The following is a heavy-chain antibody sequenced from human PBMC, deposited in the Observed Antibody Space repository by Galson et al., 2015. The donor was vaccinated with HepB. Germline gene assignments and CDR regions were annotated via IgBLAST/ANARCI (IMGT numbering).Heavy chain of an antibody. Sequence: SLRLSCAASQFTFSSYGMHWVRQAPGKGLEWVAVISYDGSNEYYGDSVKGRFTISRDNSKSTLYLQMNNVTTEDTAVYYCAKTPRILRYFDWISELDYWGQGTMVTVSS. CDR2: ISYDGSNE. CDR1: QFTFSSYG. J-gene: IGHJ3*01. V-gene: IGHV3-30*18. CDR3: AKTPRILRYFDWISELDY. D-gene: IGHD3-9*01.